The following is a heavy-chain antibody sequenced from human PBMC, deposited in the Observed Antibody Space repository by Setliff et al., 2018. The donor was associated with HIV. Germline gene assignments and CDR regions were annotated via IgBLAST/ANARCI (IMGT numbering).Heavy chain of an antibody. J-gene: IGHJ4*02. CDR2: ISSDGSKK. Sequence: GGSLRLSCAASGFTLNRYAMHWVRQAPGKGLEWVAVISSDGSKKDYADSVKGRFTISRDNSKNTLYVQMSSLRAEDTAIYYCARDPTIPSPDYFDHWGQGTLVTVSS. D-gene: IGHD4-4*01. CDR3: ARDPTIPSPDYFDH. CDR1: GFTLNRYA. V-gene: IGHV3-30*04.